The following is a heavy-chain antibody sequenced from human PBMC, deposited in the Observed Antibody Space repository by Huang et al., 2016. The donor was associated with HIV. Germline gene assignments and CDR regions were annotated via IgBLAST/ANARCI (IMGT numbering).Heavy chain of an antibody. CDR2: ISSSSSYI. J-gene: IGHJ4*02. CDR3: ASEIAAASIDY. Sequence: EVQLVESGGGLVKPGGSLRLSCAASGFPFSSYSMNWVRQAPGKGLEWVSSISSSSSYIYYADSVKGRVTISRDNAKNSLYLQMNSLRAEDTAVYYCASEIAAASIDYWGQGTLVTVSS. V-gene: IGHV3-21*01. D-gene: IGHD6-13*01. CDR1: GFPFSSYS.